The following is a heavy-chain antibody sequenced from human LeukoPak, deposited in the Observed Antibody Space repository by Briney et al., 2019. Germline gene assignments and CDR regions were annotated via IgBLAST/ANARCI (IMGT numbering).Heavy chain of an antibody. CDR1: GYTFTSYG. J-gene: IGHJ4*02. CDR2: ISAYNGNT. CDR3: ARDVGLARCGGDCYYFDY. Sequence: ASVKVSCKASGYTFTSYGISWVRQAPGQGLEWMGWISAYNGNTNYAQKLQGRVTMTTDTSTSTAYMELRSLRSDDTAVYYCARDVGLARCGGDCYYFDYWGQGTLVTVSS. D-gene: IGHD2-21*02. V-gene: IGHV1-18*01.